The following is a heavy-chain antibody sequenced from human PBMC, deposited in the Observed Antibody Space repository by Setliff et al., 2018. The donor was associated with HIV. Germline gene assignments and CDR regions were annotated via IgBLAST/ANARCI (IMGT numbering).Heavy chain of an antibody. CDR3: ARDQRTPTTSPIDC. J-gene: IGHJ4*02. D-gene: IGHD1-7*01. CDR1: GDSISSDNYS. V-gene: IGHV4-39*07. CDR2: ISYTGNT. Sequence: LSLTCIVSGDSISSDNYSWDWLRQPPGKGLEWIGSISYTGNTYYNPSLTSRVNISVDTSNNEFSLHLSSVTASDTAIYFCARDQRTPTTSPIDCWGQGTLVTVAS.